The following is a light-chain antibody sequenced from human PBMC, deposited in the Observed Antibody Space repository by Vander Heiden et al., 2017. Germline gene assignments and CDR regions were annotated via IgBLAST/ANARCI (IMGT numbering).Light chain of an antibody. J-gene: IGKJ4*01. CDR2: GAS. CDR3: QYYPSFLT. Sequence: ELALTPSPGTLSLSPGERATLSCRASQSVSSGYLAWHQQRPGQPPRLLIYGASSRATSTPDRFSGSGSGTDFTLTISRLEPEDFAVYYCQYYPSFLTFGGGTKVEIK. V-gene: IGKV3-20*01. CDR1: QSVSSGY.